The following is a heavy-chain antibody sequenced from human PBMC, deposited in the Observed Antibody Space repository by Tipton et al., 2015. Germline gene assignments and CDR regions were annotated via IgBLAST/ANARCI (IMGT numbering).Heavy chain of an antibody. CDR2: TWYDGINN. J-gene: IGHJ6*02. CDR3: ARGGRLGNYYGLDV. Sequence: SGFIFSSYGMNWVRQAPGKGLECVALTWYDGINNHYADSVKGRFIISRDNSNNMVYLQMNSLRVEDTAVYYCARGGRLGNYYGLDVWGQGTTVTVSS. V-gene: IGHV3-33*01. CDR1: GFIFSSYG. D-gene: IGHD1-26*01.